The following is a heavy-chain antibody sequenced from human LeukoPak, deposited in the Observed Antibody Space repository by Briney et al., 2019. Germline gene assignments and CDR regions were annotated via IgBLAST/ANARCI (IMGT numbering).Heavy chain of an antibody. D-gene: IGHD1-26*01. J-gene: IGHJ3*02. Sequence: SLXXXXSGGXXSSYYWSWIRQAPGKGLEWIGYIYYSGSTNYNPSLKRRVTISVDTSKNQFSLKLSSVIAADTAVYFCARERELLRGDAFDIWGQGTMVTVSS. CDR3: ARERELLRGDAFDI. CDR2: IYYSGST. V-gene: IGHV4-59*12. CDR1: GGXXSSYY.